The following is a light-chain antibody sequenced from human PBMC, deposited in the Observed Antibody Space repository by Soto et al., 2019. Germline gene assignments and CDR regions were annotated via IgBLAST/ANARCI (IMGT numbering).Light chain of an antibody. CDR3: QQYSIYWNT. V-gene: IGKV1-5*03. Sequence: DIHMTQSPSTLSASLGDRVAITFRASQSISTYLAWYQQKPGKAPKLLIYKASSLESGVPSRFSGSGSGAEFTLTISSLQPDDFATYYCQQYSIYWNTFGQGTRLEIK. CDR1: QSISTY. J-gene: IGKJ5*01. CDR2: KAS.